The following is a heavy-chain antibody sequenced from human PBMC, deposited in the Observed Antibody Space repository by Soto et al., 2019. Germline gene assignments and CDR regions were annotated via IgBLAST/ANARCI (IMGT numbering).Heavy chain of an antibody. J-gene: IGHJ4*02. Sequence: ETLSLTCAVSGGSISSGGYSWSWVRQAPGKGLEWVSAISGSGASTYYADSVKGRFTISRDNAKNSLYLQMNSLRAEDTAVYYCAKDISTYSGSYTYYFDSWGQGTLVTVSS. CDR3: AKDISTYSGSYTYYFDS. CDR2: ISGSGAST. CDR1: GGSISSGGYS. D-gene: IGHD1-26*01. V-gene: IGHV3-23*01.